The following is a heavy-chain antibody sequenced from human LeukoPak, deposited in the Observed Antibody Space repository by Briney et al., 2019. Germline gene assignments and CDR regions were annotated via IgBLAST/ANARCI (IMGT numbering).Heavy chain of an antibody. V-gene: IGHV4-59*01. D-gene: IGHD3-10*01. CDR3: ARDQPSYYYGSGSIQYGMDV. CDR1: GGSISSYY. CDR2: IYYSGST. J-gene: IGHJ6*02. Sequence: TSETLSLTCTVSGGSISSYYWSWIRQPPGKGLEWSGYIYYSGSTNYNPSLKSRVTISVDTSKNQFSLKLSSVTAADTAVYYCARDQPSYYYGSGSIQYGMDVWGQGTTVTVSS.